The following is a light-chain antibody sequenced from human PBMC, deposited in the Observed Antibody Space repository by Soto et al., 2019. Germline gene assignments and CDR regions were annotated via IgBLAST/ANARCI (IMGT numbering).Light chain of an antibody. CDR2: EVS. CDR3: SSYAGSNNKV. Sequence: QSVLTQPPSASGSPGQSVTISCTGTNSDVGGYNYVSWYQQHPGTAPKLMIYEVSKRPSGVPDRFSGSKSGNAASLTVSGLEADDEADYYCSSYAGSNNKVFGTGTKVTVL. CDR1: NSDVGGYNY. J-gene: IGLJ1*01. V-gene: IGLV2-8*01.